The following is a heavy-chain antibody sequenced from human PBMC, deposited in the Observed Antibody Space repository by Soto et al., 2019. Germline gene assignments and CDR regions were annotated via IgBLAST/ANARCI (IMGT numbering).Heavy chain of an antibody. CDR3: ARDRGDYDAFDI. CDR2: ISRSFSTI. V-gene: IGHV3-48*01. CDR1: GFTFSSYS. D-gene: IGHD4-17*01. Sequence: EVQLVESGGGLVRPGGSLRLSCAASGFTFSSYSMNWVRQAPGKGLEWVSYISRSFSTIYYADSVKGRFTISRDNAKNSLYLQMNSLRAEDTAVYYCARDRGDYDAFDIWGKGTMVTVSS. J-gene: IGHJ3*02.